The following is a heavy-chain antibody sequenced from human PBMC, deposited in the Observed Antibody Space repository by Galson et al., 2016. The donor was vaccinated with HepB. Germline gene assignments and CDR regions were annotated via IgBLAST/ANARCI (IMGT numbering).Heavy chain of an antibody. Sequence: SLRLSCAASGFTFSSYAMSWVRQAPGKGLEWVSGFNGGGGDKNYADSVKGRFTISRDNSKSMLFLNMNSLRGEDTATYFCAKEGEGAAASIDSWGQGTLVTVSS. V-gene: IGHV3-23*01. CDR1: GFTFSSYA. CDR2: FNGGGGDK. D-gene: IGHD6-25*01. CDR3: AKEGEGAAASIDS. J-gene: IGHJ4*02.